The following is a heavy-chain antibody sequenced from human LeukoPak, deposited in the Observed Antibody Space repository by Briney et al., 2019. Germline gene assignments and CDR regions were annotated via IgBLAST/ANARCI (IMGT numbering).Heavy chain of an antibody. CDR2: IYYSGST. V-gene: IGHV4-39*01. D-gene: IGHD3-16*01. CDR3: ARHHRLKNFDY. Sequence: SETLSLTCAVSGGSISSGGYSWSWIRQPPGKGLEWIGSIYYSGSTYYNPSLKSRVTISVDTSKNQFSLKLSSVTAAGTAVYYCARHHRLKNFDYWGQGTLVTVSS. J-gene: IGHJ4*02. CDR1: GGSISSGGYS.